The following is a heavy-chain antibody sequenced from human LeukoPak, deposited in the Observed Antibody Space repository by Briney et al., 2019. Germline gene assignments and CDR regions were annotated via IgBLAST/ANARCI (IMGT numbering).Heavy chain of an antibody. D-gene: IGHD3-22*01. CDR2: IRSKANSYAT. CDR3: TGRLNYYDSSGSDY. J-gene: IGHJ4*02. Sequence: PGGSLRLSCAASGFAFSGSAMHWVRQASGKGLEWVGRIRSKANSYATAYAVSVEGRFIISRDDSKNTAYPQMNSLKTEDTAVYYCTGRLNYYDSSGSDYWGQGTLVTVSS. CDR1: GFAFSGSA. V-gene: IGHV3-73*01.